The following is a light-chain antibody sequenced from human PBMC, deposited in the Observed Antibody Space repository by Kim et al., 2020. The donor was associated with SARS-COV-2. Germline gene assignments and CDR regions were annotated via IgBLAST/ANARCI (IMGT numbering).Light chain of an antibody. CDR1: ALPKQY. Sequence: VSPGRTARITCSGDALPKQYAYWYQQKPGQAPVLVIYKDSERPSGIPERFSGSSSGTTVTLTISGVQAEDEADYYCQSADSSGTVVFGGGTQLTVL. CDR2: KDS. CDR3: QSADSSGTVV. V-gene: IGLV3-25*03. J-gene: IGLJ2*01.